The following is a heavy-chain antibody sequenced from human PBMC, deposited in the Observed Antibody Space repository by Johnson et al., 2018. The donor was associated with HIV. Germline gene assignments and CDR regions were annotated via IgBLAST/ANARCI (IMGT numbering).Heavy chain of an antibody. CDR3: AKAESDLNWGYAFDI. Sequence: QVHLVESGGGLVQPGRSLRLSCAASGFTFDDYAMHWVRQAPGKGLEWVAVISYDGSNKYYADSVKGRFTISRDNSKNTLYLQMNSLRAEDTAVYYCAKAESDLNWGYAFDIWGQGTMVTVSS. CDR1: GFTFDDYA. V-gene: IGHV3-30*18. J-gene: IGHJ3*02. D-gene: IGHD7-27*01. CDR2: ISYDGSNK.